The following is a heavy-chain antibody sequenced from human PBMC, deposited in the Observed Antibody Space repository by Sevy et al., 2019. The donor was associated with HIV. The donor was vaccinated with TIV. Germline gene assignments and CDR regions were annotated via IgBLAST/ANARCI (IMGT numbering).Heavy chain of an antibody. CDR2: IKQDGSEK. Sequence: GGSLRLSCAASGFTFSSYWMSWIRQAPGKGLEWVANIKQDGSEKYYVDSVKGRFTISRDNAKNSLYLQMNRLRAEDTAVYYCAREGNYYGSVSYYNGPYYFDYWGQGTLVTVSS. D-gene: IGHD3-10*01. CDR3: AREGNYYGSVSYYNGPYYFDY. CDR1: GFTFSSYW. J-gene: IGHJ4*02. V-gene: IGHV3-7*01.